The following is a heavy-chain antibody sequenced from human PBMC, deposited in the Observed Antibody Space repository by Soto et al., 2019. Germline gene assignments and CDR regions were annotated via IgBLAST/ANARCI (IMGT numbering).Heavy chain of an antibody. Sequence: PWETLALTCTVSGGAIRGYYWTWIRQSAGKGLEWIGRIYSSGGTKYNPSLQSRVTMSLDTSKTQFSLRLTSVTAADTAVYYCARGQRFSDSFDPWGQGTLVTVSS. J-gene: IGHJ5*02. CDR1: GGAIRGYY. CDR2: IYSSGGT. CDR3: ARGQRFSDSFDP. V-gene: IGHV4-4*07. D-gene: IGHD3-3*01.